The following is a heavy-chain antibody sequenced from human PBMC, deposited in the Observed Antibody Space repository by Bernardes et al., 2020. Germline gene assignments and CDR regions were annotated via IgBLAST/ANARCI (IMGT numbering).Heavy chain of an antibody. CDR1: GFTLKRYS. J-gene: IGHJ3*02. Sequence: GGSLRLSFAVSGFTLKRYSMHWVRPAPGKGRDWVLLISYDGNTKYYPDSVKGRFTISRDNSKNTLYLQMNSLRPEDTAVYYCARTAVAYGSGSFYAFDMWGQGTLVTVSS. V-gene: IGHV3-30-3*01. CDR2: ISYDGNTK. D-gene: IGHD3-10*01. CDR3: ARTAVAYGSGSFYAFDM.